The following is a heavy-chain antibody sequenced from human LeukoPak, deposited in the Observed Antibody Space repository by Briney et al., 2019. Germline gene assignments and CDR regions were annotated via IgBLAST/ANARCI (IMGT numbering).Heavy chain of an antibody. CDR1: GGSTSRYY. CDR3: ARAYTVAAKLYG. J-gene: IGHJ4*02. V-gene: IGHV4-59*01. Sequence: PSETLSLTFTVSGGSTSRYYWSSIRQPPGKGLEWIGYIYYSGSTNYNPSLKSRVTISVDTSKNQFSLKLSSVTAADTAVYYCARAYTVAAKLYGWGQGTLVTVSS. CDR2: IYYSGST. D-gene: IGHD6-6*01.